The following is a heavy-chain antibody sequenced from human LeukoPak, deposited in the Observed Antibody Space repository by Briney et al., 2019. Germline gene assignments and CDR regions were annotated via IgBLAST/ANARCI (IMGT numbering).Heavy chain of an antibody. D-gene: IGHD3/OR15-3a*01. CDR2: MNPNTGNT. J-gene: IGHJ3*02. Sequence: GASVKVSCKAAGYSFTNFHINWVRQAPGQGPEWMGWMNPNTGNTGFAQKFQGRVTITQNTSISTVYMELNSLTSEDTAIYYCARRGLVAGIYDLVYGFDIWGQGTMVTVSS. CDR1: GYSFTNFH. V-gene: IGHV1-8*03. CDR3: ARRGLVAGIYDLVYGFDI.